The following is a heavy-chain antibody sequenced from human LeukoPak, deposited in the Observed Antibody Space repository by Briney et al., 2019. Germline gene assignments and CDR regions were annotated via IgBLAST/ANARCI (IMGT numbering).Heavy chain of an antibody. D-gene: IGHD5-24*01. V-gene: IGHV3-48*02. CDR2: ISSSSSTI. CDR1: GFSFSTYS. CDR3: ARASFQRWLQLGGD. Sequence: PGGSLRLSCTASGFSFSTYSMNWVRQAPGKGLEWVSYISSSSSTIYYADSVKGRFTISRDNAKNSLYLQMNSQRDEDTAVYYCARASFQRWLQLGGDWGQGALVTVSS. J-gene: IGHJ4*02.